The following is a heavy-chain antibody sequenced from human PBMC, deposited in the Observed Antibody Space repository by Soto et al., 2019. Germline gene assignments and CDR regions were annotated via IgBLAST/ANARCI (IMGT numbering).Heavy chain of an antibody. CDR3: ARGSYDILTGYSVNWFDP. J-gene: IGHJ5*02. D-gene: IGHD3-9*01. CDR2: IYYSGST. CDR1: GGSISSGGYY. Sequence: QVQLQESGPGLVKPSQTLSLTCTVSGGSISSGGYYWSWIRQHPGKGLEWIGYIYYSGSTYYNPSLKGRVTISVDTSKNQFSLKLSSVTAADTAVYYCARGSYDILTGYSVNWFDPWGQGTLVTVSS. V-gene: IGHV4-31*03.